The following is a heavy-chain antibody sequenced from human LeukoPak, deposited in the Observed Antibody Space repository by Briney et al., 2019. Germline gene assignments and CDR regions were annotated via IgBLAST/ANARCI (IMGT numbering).Heavy chain of an antibody. J-gene: IGHJ4*02. CDR1: GFTFSTFS. Sequence: GGSLRLSCGASGFTFSTFSMDWVRQAPGRGLQWLSYISSTSNTIYYADSLKGRFTISRDNAKNSLYLQMNSLRAEDTAVYYCAREGSYYYDSSGYYYGFDYWGQGTLVTVSS. CDR3: AREGSYYYDSSGYYYGFDY. D-gene: IGHD3-22*01. V-gene: IGHV3-48*04. CDR2: ISSTSNTI.